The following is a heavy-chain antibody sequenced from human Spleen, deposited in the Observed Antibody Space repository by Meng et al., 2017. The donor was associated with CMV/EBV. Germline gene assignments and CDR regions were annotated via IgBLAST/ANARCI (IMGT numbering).Heavy chain of an antibody. V-gene: IGHV4-59*01. J-gene: IGHJ3*02. Sequence: GSLRLSCTVSGGSISSYYWSWIRQPPGKGLEWIGYIYYSGSTNYNPSLKSRVTMSVDTSKNQFSLRLSSVTAADTAVYYCARYYDTRGDAFDIWGQGTMVTVSS. CDR2: IYYSGST. D-gene: IGHD3-22*01. CDR1: GGSISSYY. CDR3: ARYYDTRGDAFDI.